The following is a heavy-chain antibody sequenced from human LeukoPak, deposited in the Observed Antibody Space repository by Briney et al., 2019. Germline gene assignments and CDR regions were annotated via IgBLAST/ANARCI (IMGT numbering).Heavy chain of an antibody. J-gene: IGHJ5*02. Sequence: GASVKVSCKASGYTFTNYGISWVRQAPGQGLEWMGWISPYDGNTYYAQKFQGRVTMTTDTSTSTAYMELRSLRSDDTAVYYCARTLAAAGTNWFDPWGQGTLVTVSS. D-gene: IGHD6-13*01. CDR1: GYTFTNYG. CDR2: ISPYDGNT. V-gene: IGHV1-18*01. CDR3: ARTLAAAGTNWFDP.